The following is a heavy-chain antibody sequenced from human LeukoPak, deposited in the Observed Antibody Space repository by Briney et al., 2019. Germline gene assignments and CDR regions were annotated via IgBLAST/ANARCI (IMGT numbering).Heavy chain of an antibody. CDR1: GGSISSYY. J-gene: IGHJ4*02. V-gene: IGHV4-4*07. CDR2: IYTSGST. CDR3: ARGSAVAGTFDY. D-gene: IGHD6-19*01. Sequence: SETLSLTCTASGGSISSYYWSWIRQPAGKGLEWIGRIYTSGSTNYNPSLKSRVTMSVDTSKNQFSLKLSSVTAADTAVYYCARGSAVAGTFDYWGQGTLVTVSS.